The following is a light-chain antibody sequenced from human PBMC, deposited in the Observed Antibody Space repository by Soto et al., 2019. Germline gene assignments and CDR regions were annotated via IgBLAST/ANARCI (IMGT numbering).Light chain of an antibody. J-gene: IGKJ1*01. CDR2: GAS. CDR1: QSVSSNF. CDR3: HQYGSSPRT. Sequence: EIVLTQSPGTLSLSPGDRATLSCRASQSVSSNFLAWYQQKPGQAPRLLFYGASIRATGIPDRFSGSGSGTDFTLTIRRLEPEDFAMYLCHQYGSSPRTFGQGTKVEIK. V-gene: IGKV3-20*01.